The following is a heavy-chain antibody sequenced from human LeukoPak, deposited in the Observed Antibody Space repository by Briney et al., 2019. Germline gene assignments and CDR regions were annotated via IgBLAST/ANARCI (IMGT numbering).Heavy chain of an antibody. CDR3: ARGPWIQLYFDY. J-gene: IGHJ4*02. V-gene: IGHV1-2*02. D-gene: IGHD5-18*01. CDR1: GYTFTGYY. CDR2: INPNSGGT. Sequence: ASVKVSCKASGYTFTGYYMHWVRQAPGQGLEWMGWINPNSGGTNYAQKFQGRVTITRDTSISTAYMALSRLISDDTAVYYCARGPWIQLYFDYWGQGTLVTVSS.